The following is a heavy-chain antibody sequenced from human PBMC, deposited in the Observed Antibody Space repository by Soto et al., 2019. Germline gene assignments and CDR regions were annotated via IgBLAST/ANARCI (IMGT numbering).Heavy chain of an antibody. V-gene: IGHV3-33*01. CDR1: GFTFSSYG. J-gene: IGHJ4*02. CDR2: IWYDGSNK. D-gene: IGHD2-8*01. CDR3: ARDGPLGHCTNGVCFDFDY. Sequence: GGSLRLSCAASGFTFSSYGMHWVRQAPGKGLEWVAVIWYDGSNKYYADSVKGRFTISRDNSKNTLYLQMNSLRAEDTAVYYCARDGPLGHCTNGVCFDFDYWGQGTLVTVSS.